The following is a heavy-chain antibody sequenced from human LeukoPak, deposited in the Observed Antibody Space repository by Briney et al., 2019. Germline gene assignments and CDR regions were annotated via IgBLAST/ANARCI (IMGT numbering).Heavy chain of an antibody. J-gene: IGHJ6*02. V-gene: IGHV3-7*01. D-gene: IGHD2-21*01. CDR1: GFTFSSYS. Sequence: GGSLRLPCAASGFTFSSYSMNWVRQAPGKGLEWVANINQDGSEDYYVDFVKGRFTISRDNAKKSLYLQMDSLRAEDTAVFYCARALPLYYYGMDVWGQGTTVTVSS. CDR2: INQDGSED. CDR3: ARALPLYYYGMDV.